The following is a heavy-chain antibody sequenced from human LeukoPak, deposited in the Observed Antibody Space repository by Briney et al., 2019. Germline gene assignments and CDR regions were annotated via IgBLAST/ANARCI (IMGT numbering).Heavy chain of an antibody. CDR3: ARVLVYYGSGSQAALHFDY. CDR1: GGSFSGYY. D-gene: IGHD3-10*01. CDR2: INHSGST. V-gene: IGHV4-34*01. Sequence: NPSETLSLTCAVYGGSFSGYYWSWIRQPPGKGLEWIGEINHSGSTNYNPSLKSRVTISVDTSKNQFSLKLSSVTAADTAVYYCARVLVYYGSGSQAALHFDYWGQGTLVTVSS. J-gene: IGHJ4*02.